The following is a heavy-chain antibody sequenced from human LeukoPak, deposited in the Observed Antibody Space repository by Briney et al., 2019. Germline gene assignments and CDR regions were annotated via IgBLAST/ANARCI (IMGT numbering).Heavy chain of an antibody. J-gene: IGHJ6*03. CDR3: ARRRRWYYYYMDV. Sequence: PSETLSLTCAVYGGSFSGYYWSWICQPPGKGLEWIGEINHSGSTNYNPSLKSRVTISEDTSKNQFSLKLSSVTAADTAVYYCARRRRWYYYYMDVWGKGTTVTVSS. CDR2: INHSGST. V-gene: IGHV4-34*01. D-gene: IGHD4-23*01. CDR1: GGSFSGYY.